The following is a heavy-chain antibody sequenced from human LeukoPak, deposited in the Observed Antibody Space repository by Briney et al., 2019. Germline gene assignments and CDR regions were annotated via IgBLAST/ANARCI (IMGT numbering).Heavy chain of an antibody. CDR2: ISAYNGNT. D-gene: IGHD2-15*01. Sequence: ASVKVSCKASGYTFTSYGISWVRQDPGQGLEWMGWISAYNGNTNYAQKLQGRVTMTTDTSTSTAYMELRSLRSDDTAVYYCARDLGVVVAADYFDYWGQGTLVTVSS. CDR3: ARDLGVVVAADYFDY. J-gene: IGHJ4*02. V-gene: IGHV1-18*04. CDR1: GYTFTSYG.